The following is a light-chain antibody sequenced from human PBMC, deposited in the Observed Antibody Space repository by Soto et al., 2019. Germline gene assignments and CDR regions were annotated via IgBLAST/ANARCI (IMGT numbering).Light chain of an antibody. CDR2: DAS. V-gene: IGKV1-5*01. J-gene: IGKJ1*01. CDR3: HQYNSYSRT. Sequence: DIQMTQSPSTLSASVGDRVTITCRASQSTSTWLAWYQQKPGKAPKLLIYDASSLQSGVPSRFSGSGSGTEFTLTISSLQPDDFATYYCHQYNSYSRTFGQGTKVDIK. CDR1: QSTSTW.